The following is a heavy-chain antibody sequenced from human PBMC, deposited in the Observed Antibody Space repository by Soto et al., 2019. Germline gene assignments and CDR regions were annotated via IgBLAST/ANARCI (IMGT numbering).Heavy chain of an antibody. D-gene: IGHD7-27*01. CDR1: GGTFSGHA. Sequence: QVQLVQSGAEVKKPGSSVKVSCEASGGTFSGHAISWVRQAPGQGPEWMGGLIPLFGTTQHAQNFQDSLTITADKSTSTAYMEVTSLRFEDTAIYYCARGPNWGYRFDSWGQGTLVTVSS. CDR2: LIPLFGTT. CDR3: ARGPNWGYRFDS. J-gene: IGHJ4*02. V-gene: IGHV1-69*06.